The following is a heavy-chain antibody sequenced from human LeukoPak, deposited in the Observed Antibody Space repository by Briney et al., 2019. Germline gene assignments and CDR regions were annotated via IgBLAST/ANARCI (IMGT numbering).Heavy chain of an antibody. CDR1: GFTFGSYG. J-gene: IGHJ4*02. Sequence: TGGSLRLSCAASGFTFGSYGMSWVRQAPGKGLEWVSAISASGGTTYYADSVRGRFIISRDNSKNTVYVQMNSLRAEDTAVYYRAREVGPQDYWGQGTLVTVSS. V-gene: IGHV3-23*01. D-gene: IGHD1-26*01. CDR2: ISASGGTT. CDR3: AREVGPQDY.